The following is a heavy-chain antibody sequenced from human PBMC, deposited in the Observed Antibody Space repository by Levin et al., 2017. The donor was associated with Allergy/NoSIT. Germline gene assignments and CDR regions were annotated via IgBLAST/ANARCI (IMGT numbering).Heavy chain of an antibody. Sequence: PGGSLRLSCPASGFSFSTYAMSWVRQGPGKGLEWVSSISGSGGVTYYADSVKGRFTISRDNSKNTLDLQMNSLRVEDTAVYYCARADDGDSLAGFDIWGQGTMVTVSS. CDR3: ARADDGDSLAGFDI. CDR2: ISGSGGVT. CDR1: GFSFSTYA. J-gene: IGHJ3*02. V-gene: IGHV3-23*01. D-gene: IGHD4-17*01.